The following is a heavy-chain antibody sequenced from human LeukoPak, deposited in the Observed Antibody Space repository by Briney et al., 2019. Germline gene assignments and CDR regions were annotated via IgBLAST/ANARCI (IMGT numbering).Heavy chain of an antibody. CDR2: INHSGST. CDR3: ASTTGTTQDAFDI. D-gene: IGHD1-1*01. V-gene: IGHV4-34*01. Sequence: SETLSLTRAVYGGSFSGYYWSWIRQPPGKGLEWIGEINHSGSTNYNPSLKSRVTISVDTSKNQFSLKLSSVTAADTAVYYCASTTGTTQDAFDIWGQGTMVTVSS. CDR1: GGSFSGYY. J-gene: IGHJ3*02.